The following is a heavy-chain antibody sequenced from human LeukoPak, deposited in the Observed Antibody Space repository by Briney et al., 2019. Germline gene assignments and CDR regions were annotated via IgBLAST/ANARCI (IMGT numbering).Heavy chain of an antibody. D-gene: IGHD3-22*01. CDR3: AKEFTPESSGFDAFDI. J-gene: IGHJ3*02. V-gene: IGHV3-48*03. CDR2: ISSGGGTI. Sequence: GGSLRLSCAASGFTFSSYEMDWVRQAPGKGLEWVAYISSGGGTIYYADSVRGRFTISRDNAKNSLHLQMNSLRAEDTAVYYCAKEFTPESSGFDAFDIWGQGTMVTVSS. CDR1: GFTFSSYE.